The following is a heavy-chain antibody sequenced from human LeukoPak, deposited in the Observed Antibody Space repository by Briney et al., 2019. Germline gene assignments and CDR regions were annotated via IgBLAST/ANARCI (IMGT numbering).Heavy chain of an antibody. CDR2: ISAYNGNT. CDR3: ARDRGSYGSLYYYMDV. CDR1: GYTFTSYG. V-gene: IGHV1-18*01. J-gene: IGHJ6*03. D-gene: IGHD1-26*01. Sequence: ASVKVSCKASGYTFTSYGISWVRQAPGQGLEWMGWISAYNGNTNYAQKLQGRLTMTTDTSTSTAYMELRSLRSDDTAVYYCARDRGSYGSLYYYMDVWGKGTTVTISS.